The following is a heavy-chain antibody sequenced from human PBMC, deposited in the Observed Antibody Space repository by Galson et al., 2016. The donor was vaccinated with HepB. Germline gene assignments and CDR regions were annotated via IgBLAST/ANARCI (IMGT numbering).Heavy chain of an antibody. CDR3: ATGIVVAGKMYYYYMDV. D-gene: IGHD2-21*01. Sequence: SETLSLTCTVSGSSISGTEYYWGWIRQPPGRGLEWIGSIYHTESTYYNPSLESRVTISMDTSKNQLSLRLNSVAAADTGVYYCATGIVVAGKMYYYYMDVWGEGTTVTVSS. CDR1: GSSISGTEYY. J-gene: IGHJ6*03. V-gene: IGHV4-39*01. CDR2: IYHTEST.